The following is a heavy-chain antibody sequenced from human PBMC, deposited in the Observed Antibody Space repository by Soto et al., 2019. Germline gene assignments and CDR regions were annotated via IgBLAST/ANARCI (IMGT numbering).Heavy chain of an antibody. CDR2: ISTSSHHS. CDR3: VPDVVAIAATGY. D-gene: IGHD2-15*01. Sequence: EVQLAKSGGGLVKPGGSLRLSCAASGFSISSYSMNWVRQAPGKGLEWVSSISTSSHHSQYADSVRGRFTISRDNAKNSLYLQMDSLRDEDTAVYHCVPDVVAIAATGYWGQGTLVTVSS. J-gene: IGHJ4*02. V-gene: IGHV3-21*01. CDR1: GFSISSYS.